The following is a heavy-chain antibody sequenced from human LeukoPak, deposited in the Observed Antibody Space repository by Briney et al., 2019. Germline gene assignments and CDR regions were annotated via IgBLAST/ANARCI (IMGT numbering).Heavy chain of an antibody. V-gene: IGHV3-21*01. CDR3: ARGTTVSYNWFDP. CDR2: ISSSSGYI. D-gene: IGHD4-11*01. Sequence: KPGGSLRLSCAASGFTFSNYIMNWVRQAPGKGLEWVSCISSSSGYIYYADSVRGRFTISRDNAKSSLYLQMNSLRPEGTAVYYCARGTTVSYNWFDPWGLGTLVTVSS. J-gene: IGHJ5*02. CDR1: GFTFSNYI.